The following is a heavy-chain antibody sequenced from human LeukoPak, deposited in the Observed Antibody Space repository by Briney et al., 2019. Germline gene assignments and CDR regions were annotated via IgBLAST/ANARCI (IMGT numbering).Heavy chain of an antibody. V-gene: IGHV3-30-3*01. CDR2: ISYDGSNK. CDR3: ARDWNYGSGSPLDY. J-gene: IGHJ4*02. D-gene: IGHD3-10*01. Sequence: PGGSLRLSCAASGFTFSSYAMHWVRQAPGKGLEWVAVISYDGSNKYYADSVKGRFTISRDNSKNTLYLQMNSLRAEDTAVYYCARDWNYGSGSPLDYWGQGTLVTVSS. CDR1: GFTFSSYA.